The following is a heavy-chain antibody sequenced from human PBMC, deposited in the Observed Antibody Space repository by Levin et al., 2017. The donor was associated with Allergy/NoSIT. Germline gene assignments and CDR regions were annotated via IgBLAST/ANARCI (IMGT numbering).Heavy chain of an antibody. J-gene: IGHJ5*02. CDR1: GFTFSSYW. CDR2: IKQDGSEK. CDR3: ARDIVVVVAASNLCDP. D-gene: IGHD2-15*01. V-gene: IGHV3-7*04. Sequence: SCAASGFTFSSYWMSWVRQAPGKGLEWVANIKQDGSEKYYVDSVKGRFTIPRDNAKNSLYLQMNSLRAEDTAVYYCARDIVVVVAASNLCDPWGQGTLVTVSS.